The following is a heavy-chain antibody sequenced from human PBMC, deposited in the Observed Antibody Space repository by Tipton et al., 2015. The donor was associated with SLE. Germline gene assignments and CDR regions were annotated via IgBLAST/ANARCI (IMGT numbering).Heavy chain of an antibody. J-gene: IGHJ6*02. CDR3: ARLSGRREFYLYDDMDV. Sequence: SLRLSCVASGFTFSDHYMDWVRQAPGKGLEWVSGISGSGNSTYYADSVKGRFTISRDNSKNTLYLQINNLRAEDTALYYRARLSGRREFYLYDDMDVWGQGTTVTVSS. D-gene: IGHD3-10*01. CDR1: GFTFSDHY. CDR2: ISGSGNST. V-gene: IGHV3-23*01.